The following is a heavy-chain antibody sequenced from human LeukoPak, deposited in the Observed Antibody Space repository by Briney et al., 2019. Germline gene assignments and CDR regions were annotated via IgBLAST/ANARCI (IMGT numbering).Heavy chain of an antibody. CDR2: IYDSGST. Sequence: SETLSLTCTVSGASIRSGDYYWSWIRQPPGQGLKWIGYIYDSGSTYYNPSLKSRITISVDTSENRFSLKLSSVTATDTAVYYCARDCSGGSCYGAFDIWGQGTMVTVSS. J-gene: IGHJ3*02. CDR1: GASIRSGDYY. D-gene: IGHD2-15*01. V-gene: IGHV4-30-4*01. CDR3: ARDCSGGSCYGAFDI.